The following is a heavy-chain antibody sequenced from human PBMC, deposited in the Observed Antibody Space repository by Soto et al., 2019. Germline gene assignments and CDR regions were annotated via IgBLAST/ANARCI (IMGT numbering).Heavy chain of an antibody. CDR3: ARVTNIISPFSSRFDP. CDR1: GGTISSGDYH. J-gene: IGHJ5*02. V-gene: IGHV4-30-4*01. D-gene: IGHD3-10*01. Sequence: QVQLQESGPGLVKPSQTLSLTCTVSGGTISSGDYHWSWIRQPPGKGLEWIGNIHNSGNIYYNPSLKSRLSISVDTSKNQFSLKLSSVTAADTAVYFCARVTNIISPFSSRFDPWGQGTLVTVSS. CDR2: IHNSGNI.